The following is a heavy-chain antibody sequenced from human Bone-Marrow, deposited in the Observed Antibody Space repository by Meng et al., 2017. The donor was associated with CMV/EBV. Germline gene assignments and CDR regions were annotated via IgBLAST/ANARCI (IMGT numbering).Heavy chain of an antibody. CDR1: GGILRKYA. D-gene: IGHD3-22*01. CDR3: ARGEYYYESYFNY. V-gene: IGHV1-69*01. J-gene: IGHJ4*02. Sequence: QVQLEQSGAEVKKPGSSVKVSCKVSGGILRKYAISWVRQAPGQGLEYMGGISAIFGTANYAQKLQGRVTITADESTNTVYMEVSSLRSEDTAVYYCARGEYYYESYFNYWGQGTLVTVSS. CDR2: ISAIFGTA.